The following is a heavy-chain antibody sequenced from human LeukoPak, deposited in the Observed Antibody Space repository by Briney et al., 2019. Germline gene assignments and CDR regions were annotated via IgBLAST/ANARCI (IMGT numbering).Heavy chain of an antibody. J-gene: IGHJ4*02. V-gene: IGHV3-23*01. CDR2: ISGSGGST. CDR1: VFTFSSYA. D-gene: IGHD6-13*01. Sequence: GGSLRLSCAASVFTFSSYAMSWVRQAPGKGLEWVSAISGSGGSTYYADSVKGRFTISRDNSKNTLYLQMNSLRAEDTAVYYCAKIFQSSSWFDLDYWGQGTLFTVSS. CDR3: AKIFQSSSWFDLDY.